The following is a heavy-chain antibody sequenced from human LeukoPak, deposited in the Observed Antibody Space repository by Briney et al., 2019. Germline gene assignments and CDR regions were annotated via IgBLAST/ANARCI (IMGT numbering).Heavy chain of an antibody. J-gene: IGHJ4*02. D-gene: IGHD5-18*01. Sequence: GSLRLSCAASGFTFSSYPMSWVRQAPGKGLEWVSAISGSGGNTYYADSVKGRFTISRDNSKNTLYLQMNSLRAEDTAVYYCAKGGDTGMVLVYWGQGTLVTVSS. V-gene: IGHV3-23*01. CDR1: GFTFSSYP. CDR3: AKGGDTGMVLVY. CDR2: ISGSGGNT.